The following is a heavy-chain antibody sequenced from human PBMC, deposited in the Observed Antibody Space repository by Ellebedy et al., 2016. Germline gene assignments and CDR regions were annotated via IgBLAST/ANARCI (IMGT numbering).Heavy chain of an antibody. CDR1: GFTFSSYA. CDR2: ISSNGGST. CDR3: ASGNSHAFDI. D-gene: IGHD4-23*01. J-gene: IGHJ3*02. Sequence: GGSLRLSCAASGFTFSSYAVHWVRQAPGKGLEYVSAISSNGGSTYYANSVKGRFTISRDNAKNSLYLQMNSLRAEDTAVYYCASGNSHAFDIWGQGTMVTVSS. V-gene: IGHV3-64*01.